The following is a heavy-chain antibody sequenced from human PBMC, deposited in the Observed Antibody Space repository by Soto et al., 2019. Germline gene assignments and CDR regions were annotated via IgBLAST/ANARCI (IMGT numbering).Heavy chain of an antibody. CDR1: GGTFSSNA. D-gene: IGHD5-18*01. V-gene: IGHV1-69*12. Sequence: QVQLVQSGAEVKKPGSSVKVTCKASGGTFSSNAISWVRQAPGQGLEWMGGIIPIFGTAHYAPQFQGRVTITADDSTGTLSMDLSSLQPEDTAVYYLATGGSRYSSAPRSYCVFWG. CDR3: ATGGSRYSSAPRSYCVF. J-gene: IGHJ2*01. CDR2: IIPIFGTA.